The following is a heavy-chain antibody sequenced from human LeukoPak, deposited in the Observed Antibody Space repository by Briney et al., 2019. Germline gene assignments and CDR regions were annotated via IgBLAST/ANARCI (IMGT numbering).Heavy chain of an antibody. CDR3: ARAISPDSSGWFFDY. Sequence: PSETLSLTCAVSGGSISSSNWWSWVRQPPGKGLEWIGEIYHSGSTNYNPSLKSRVTISVDRSKNQFSLKLSSVTAADTAVYYCARAISPDSSGWFFDYWGQGTLVTVSS. CDR2: IYHSGST. D-gene: IGHD6-19*01. CDR1: GGSISSSNW. J-gene: IGHJ4*02. V-gene: IGHV4-4*02.